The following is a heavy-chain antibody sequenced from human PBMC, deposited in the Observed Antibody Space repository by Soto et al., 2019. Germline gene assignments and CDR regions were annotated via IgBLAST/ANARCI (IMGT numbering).Heavy chain of an antibody. CDR1: GFTFSSYG. D-gene: IGHD6-13*01. CDR3: VRDRSSKYYYYGMDV. J-gene: IGHJ6*02. V-gene: IGHV3-33*01. CDR2: IWYDGSNK. Sequence: QVQLVESGGGVVQPGRSLRLSCAASGFTFSSYGMHWVRQAPGKGLEWVAVIWYDGSNKYYADSVKGRFTISRDNSKNTLYLQMNSLRAEDTAVYYCVRDRSSKYYYYGMDVWGQGTTVTVSS.